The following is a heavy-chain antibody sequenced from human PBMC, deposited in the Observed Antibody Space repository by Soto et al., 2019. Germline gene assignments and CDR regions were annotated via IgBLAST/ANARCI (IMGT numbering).Heavy chain of an antibody. V-gene: IGHV4-31*03. CDR1: GGSISSGGYY. CDR2: IYYSGST. J-gene: IGHJ6*02. CDR3: ASVSSPGEGIDV. Sequence: QVQLQESGPGLVKPSQTLSLTCTVSGGSISSGGYYWRWIRQHPGKGLGWIGYIYYSGSTYYNPSLKSRVNKSVGTSKKQFGLKLSSVTAAETGVYYCASVSSPGEGIDVWVQGTTVTVSS. D-gene: IGHD3-10*01.